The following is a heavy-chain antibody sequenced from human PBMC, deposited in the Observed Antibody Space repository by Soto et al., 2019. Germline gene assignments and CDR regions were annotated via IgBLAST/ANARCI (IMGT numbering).Heavy chain of an antibody. Sequence: SVKVSCKASGGTFSSYAISWVRQAPGQGLEWMGGIIPIFGTANYAQKFQGRVTITADESTSTAYMELSSLRSEDTAVYYCASVGSSSISSDYWGQGTLVTVSS. CDR3: ASVGSSSISSDY. D-gene: IGHD6-6*01. V-gene: IGHV1-69*13. CDR1: GGTFSSYA. J-gene: IGHJ4*02. CDR2: IIPIFGTA.